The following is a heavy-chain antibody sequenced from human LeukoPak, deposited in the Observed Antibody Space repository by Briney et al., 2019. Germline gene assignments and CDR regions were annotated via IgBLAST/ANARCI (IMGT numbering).Heavy chain of an antibody. Sequence: SETLSLTCTVSSDSVNTRRYYWGWIRQPPGKGLEWIGSVYYSGSTYYNPSLKSRVTISVDTSTNQFSLNLTSVTAADTAVYFRARRDIVKGGFDYWGPGTLVTVSS. J-gene: IGHJ4*02. D-gene: IGHD3-16*01. CDR3: ARRDIVKGGFDY. V-gene: IGHV4-39*01. CDR1: SDSVNTRRYY. CDR2: VYYSGST.